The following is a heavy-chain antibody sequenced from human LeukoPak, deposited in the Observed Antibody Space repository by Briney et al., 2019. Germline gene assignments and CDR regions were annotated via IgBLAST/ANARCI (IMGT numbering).Heavy chain of an antibody. J-gene: IGHJ6*02. Sequence: SETLSLTCTVSGGSISSYYWSWIRQPPGKGLEWIGYIYYSGSTYYNPSLKSRVTISVDTSKNQFSLKLSSVTAADTAVYYCARVSVRSYYYYGMDVWGQGTTVTVSS. V-gene: IGHV4-59*01. CDR2: IYYSGST. D-gene: IGHD6-6*01. CDR3: ARVSVRSYYYYGMDV. CDR1: GGSISSYY.